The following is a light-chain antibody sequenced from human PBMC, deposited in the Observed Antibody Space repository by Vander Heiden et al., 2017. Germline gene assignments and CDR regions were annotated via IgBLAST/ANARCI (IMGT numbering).Light chain of an antibody. CDR3: GTWDVTLTGYWV. CDR2: SKK. CDR1: SSNSGSHN. J-gene: IGLJ3*02. Sequence: QSVLTQPPSASGTPGQRVTISCSGSSSNSGSHNVSGYQQHSGRAPKRLSHSKKQRPSGVPDRFSGSRSGTAASLAISGLQSEDESVYYCGTWDVTLTGYWVFGGGTKLTVL. V-gene: IGLV1-44*01.